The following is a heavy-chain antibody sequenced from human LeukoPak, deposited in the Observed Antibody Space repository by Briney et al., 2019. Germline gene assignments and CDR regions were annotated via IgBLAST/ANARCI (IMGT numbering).Heavy chain of an antibody. D-gene: IGHD6-19*01. V-gene: IGHV4-4*07. CDR1: GGSISSYY. CDR3: ARVVVVAGTGYFDY. CDR2: IYTSGST. Sequence: SETLSRTCTGSGGSISSYYWSWIRQPAGKGLEWIGRIYTSGSTNYNPSRKSRVTMSVDTSKNQFSLKLSSVTAADTAVYYCARVVVVAGTGYFDYWGQGTLVTVSS. J-gene: IGHJ4*02.